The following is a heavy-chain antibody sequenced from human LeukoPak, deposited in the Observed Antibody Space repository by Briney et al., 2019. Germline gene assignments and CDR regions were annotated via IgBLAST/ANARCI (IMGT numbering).Heavy chain of an antibody. J-gene: IGHJ4*02. CDR1: GGSISSSNYY. CDR2: IYHSGST. Sequence: SQTLSLTCTVSGGSISSSNYYWGWIRQPPGKGLEWIGSIYHSGSTYYNPSLKSRVTISVDTSKNQFSLKMISVTAADTAIYYCVRDPSDRSSSTDYWGQGTLVTVSS. V-gene: IGHV4-39*07. CDR3: VRDPSDRSSSTDY. D-gene: IGHD6-13*01.